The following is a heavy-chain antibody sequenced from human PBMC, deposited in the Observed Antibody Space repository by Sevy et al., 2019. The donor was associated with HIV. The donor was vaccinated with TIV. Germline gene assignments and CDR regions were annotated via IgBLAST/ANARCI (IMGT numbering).Heavy chain of an antibody. D-gene: IGHD3-22*01. V-gene: IGHV3-23*01. Sequence: GGSLRLSCAVSGFTFSNYAMSWVRQAPGKGLEWVSAISGRDTGTFYAASVKGRFTISRDNSKNTLYLQMNSLRAEDTALYYCAKDTIVAVGEALDVWGRGTMVTVSS. CDR3: AKDTIVAVGEALDV. J-gene: IGHJ3*01. CDR1: GFTFSNYA. CDR2: ISGRDTGT.